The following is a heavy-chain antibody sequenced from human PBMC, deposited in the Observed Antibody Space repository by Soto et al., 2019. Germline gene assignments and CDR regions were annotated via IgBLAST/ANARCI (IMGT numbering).Heavy chain of an antibody. CDR3: ARGAIRFLEWYWFDP. CDR1: GESFSGYY. V-gene: IGHV4-34*01. CDR2: INHSGST. D-gene: IGHD3-3*01. J-gene: IGHJ5*02. Sequence: PSETLSLTCAVYGESFSGYYWSWIRQPPGKGLEWIGEINHSGSTNYNPSLKSRVTISVDTSKNQFSLKLSSVTAADTAVYYCARGAIRFLEWYWFDPWGQGTLVTVSS.